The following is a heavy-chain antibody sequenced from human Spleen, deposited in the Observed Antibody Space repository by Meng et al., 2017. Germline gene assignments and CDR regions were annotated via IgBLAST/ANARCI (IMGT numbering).Heavy chain of an antibody. CDR3: ARGPTTRAHDFDY. D-gene: IGHD2-2*01. CDR2: INHSGGT. CDR1: SASVSDYS. V-gene: IGHV4-34*01. J-gene: IGHJ4*02. Sequence: QVGLLLWGAGTLNTWETLSLACVVTSASVSDYSWGKFRQPPGKGREWLGEINHSGGTNYHPSLPSRATPSVGTSQNNLSRKLSSVPAAYSSVYYCARGPTTRAHDFDYWGQGTLVTVSS.